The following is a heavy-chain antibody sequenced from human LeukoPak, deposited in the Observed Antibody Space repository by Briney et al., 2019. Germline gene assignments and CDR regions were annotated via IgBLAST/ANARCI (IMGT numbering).Heavy chain of an antibody. CDR3: ARVDYGNNPTSFDY. D-gene: IGHD3-16*01. Sequence: ASVKVSCKASGYRFSDYYIHWVRQAPGQGLEWMGRINPNSGYTDYARNFQGRVTMTRDTSINTIYMELSRLRSADTAVYYCARVDYGNNPTSFDYWGQGTLDTVSS. J-gene: IGHJ4*02. CDR2: INPNSGYT. V-gene: IGHV1-2*06. CDR1: GYRFSDYY.